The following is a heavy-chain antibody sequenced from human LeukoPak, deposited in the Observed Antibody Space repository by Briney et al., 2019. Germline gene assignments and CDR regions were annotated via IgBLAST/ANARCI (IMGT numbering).Heavy chain of an antibody. CDR1: GFIFSSYG. CDR2: IWHDGSAE. V-gene: IGHV3-33*07. CDR3: ARLIRYGDYGESIDY. J-gene: IGHJ4*02. D-gene: IGHD4-17*01. Sequence: GGSLRLSCATSGFIFSSYGMYWVRQAPGKGLEWVAVIWHDGSAEFYADSVKGRFTISRDNAKNSLYLQMNSLRAEDTAVYYCARLIRYGDYGESIDYWGQGTLVTVSS.